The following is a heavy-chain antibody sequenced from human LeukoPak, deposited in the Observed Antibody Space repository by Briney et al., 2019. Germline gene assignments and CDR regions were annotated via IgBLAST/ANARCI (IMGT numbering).Heavy chain of an antibody. Sequence: PSETLSLTCTVSGGSISSSSYYWGWTRQPPGKGLEWIGSIYYSGSTYYNPSLKSRVTISVDTSKNQFSLKLSSVTAADTAVYYCALWEYGDYYFDYWGQGTLVTVSS. CDR1: GGSISSSSYY. J-gene: IGHJ4*02. V-gene: IGHV4-39*01. CDR2: IYYSGST. CDR3: ALWEYGDYYFDY. D-gene: IGHD4-17*01.